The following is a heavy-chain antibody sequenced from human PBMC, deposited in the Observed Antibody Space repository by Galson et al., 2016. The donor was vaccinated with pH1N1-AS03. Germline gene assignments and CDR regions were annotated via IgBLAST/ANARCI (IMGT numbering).Heavy chain of an antibody. CDR2: ISPTGETT. Sequence: SLRLSCAASGFIFSGNSMSWVRQAPGKGLEWVAAISPTGETTPYADSVKGRFIISRDNSKNTLFLEMDSLGAEDTAVYYCAKCDVSCQHSTLGYWGQGTLVTVSS. J-gene: IGHJ4*02. CDR3: AKCDVSCQHSTLGY. V-gene: IGHV3-23*01. CDR1: GFIFSGNS. D-gene: IGHD2-2*01.